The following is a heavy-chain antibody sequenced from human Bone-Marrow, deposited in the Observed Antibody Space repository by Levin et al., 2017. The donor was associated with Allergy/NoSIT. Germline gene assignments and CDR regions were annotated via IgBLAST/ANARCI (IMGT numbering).Heavy chain of an antibody. Sequence: SQTLSLTCTVSGGSISSYYWSWIRQPPGKGLEWIGYIYYSGSTNYNPSLKSRVTISVDTSKNQFSLKLSSVTAADTAVYYCARDRMNYYYGMDVWGQGTTVTVSS. CDR3: ARDRMNYYYGMDV. CDR2: IYYSGST. CDR1: GGSISSYY. V-gene: IGHV4-59*01. J-gene: IGHJ6*02.